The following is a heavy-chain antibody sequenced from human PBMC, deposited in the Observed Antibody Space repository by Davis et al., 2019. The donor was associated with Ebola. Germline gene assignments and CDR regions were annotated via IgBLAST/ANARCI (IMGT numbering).Heavy chain of an antibody. Sequence: HTGGSLRPLCPASGFTSSSYWTHWARHAPGKGLVWVSRINSDGSSTSYADSVKGRFTISRDNAKNTLYLQMNSLRAEDTALYYCAKGVAVAENYFESWGQGTLVTVSS. CDR2: INSDGSST. CDR3: AKGVAVAENYFES. D-gene: IGHD6-13*01. CDR1: GFTSSSYW. V-gene: IGHV3-74*01. J-gene: IGHJ4*02.